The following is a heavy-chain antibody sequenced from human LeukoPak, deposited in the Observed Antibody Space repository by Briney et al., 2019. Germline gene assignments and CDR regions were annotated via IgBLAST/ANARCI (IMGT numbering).Heavy chain of an antibody. CDR2: IIPIFGTA. CDR3: ASLSGPMWFGMDV. J-gene: IGHJ6*02. V-gene: IGHV1-69*13. CDR1: GGTFSSYA. D-gene: IGHD1-26*01. Sequence: ASVTVSFTASGGTFSSYAISWVRQAPGQGLEWVGGIIPIFGTANYAQKFQGRVTITADESTSTAYMELSSLRSEDTAVYYCASLSGPMWFGMDVWGQGTTVTVSS.